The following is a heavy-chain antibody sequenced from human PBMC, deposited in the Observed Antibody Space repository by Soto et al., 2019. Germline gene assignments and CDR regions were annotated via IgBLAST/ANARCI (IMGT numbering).Heavy chain of an antibody. V-gene: IGHV3-21*01. D-gene: IGHD3-3*01. Sequence: GGSLRLSCAASGFTFSSYSMNWVRQAPGKGLEWVSSISSSSSYIYYADSVKGRFTISRDNAKNSLYLQMNSLRAEDTAVYYCARGLRFLEWFAGNWFDPWGQGTLVTVSS. CDR1: GFTFSSYS. CDR2: ISSSSSYI. CDR3: ARGLRFLEWFAGNWFDP. J-gene: IGHJ5*02.